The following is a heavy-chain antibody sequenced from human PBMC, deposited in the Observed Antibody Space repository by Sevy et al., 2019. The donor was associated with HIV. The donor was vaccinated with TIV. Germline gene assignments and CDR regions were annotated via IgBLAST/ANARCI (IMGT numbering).Heavy chain of an antibody. D-gene: IGHD3-22*01. CDR1: GFTVSDNH. CDR2: IYSSDRT. CDR3: ARDRVTYYYDSSGYYTSGYGMDV. Sequence: GGSLRLSCAASGFTVSDNHMNWVRQAPGKGLEWVSVIYSSDRTDYADSVKGRFTVSRDNSKNTLYHQMNSLRAEDTAVYYCARDRVTYYYDSSGYYTSGYGMDVWGQGTTVTVSS. V-gene: IGHV3-53*01. J-gene: IGHJ6*02.